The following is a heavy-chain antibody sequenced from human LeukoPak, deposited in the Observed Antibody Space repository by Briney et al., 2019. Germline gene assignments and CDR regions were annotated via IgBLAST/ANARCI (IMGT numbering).Heavy chain of an antibody. D-gene: IGHD3-10*01. CDR3: AKGFDGSGSYRRYYYYYYMDV. J-gene: IGHJ6*03. CDR2: IKQDGGEQ. CDR1: GFTFSSYW. Sequence: GGSLRLSCAASGFTFSSYWMSWVRQAPWKGLEWVANIKQDGGEQYYVDSVKGRFTISRDNAKNSLYLQMNSLRAEDTAVYYCAKGFDGSGSYRRYYYYYYMDVWGKGTTVTVSS. V-gene: IGHV3-7*01.